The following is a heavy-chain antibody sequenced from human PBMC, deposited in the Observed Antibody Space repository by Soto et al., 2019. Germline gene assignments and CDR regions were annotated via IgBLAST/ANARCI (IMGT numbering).Heavy chain of an antibody. J-gene: IGHJ4*02. CDR2: ITHSGST. V-gene: IGHV4-34*01. CDR3: ARSSVRAWSY. CDR1: GGSFSGYY. D-gene: IGHD3-10*02. Sequence: KPSETLSLTCAVYGGSFSGYYWTWIRQPPGKGLEWIGEITHSGSTNYNPSLKSRVTISVDTSKNQFSLNLNSVTAADTAVYYCARSSVRAWSYWGQGTLVTVSS.